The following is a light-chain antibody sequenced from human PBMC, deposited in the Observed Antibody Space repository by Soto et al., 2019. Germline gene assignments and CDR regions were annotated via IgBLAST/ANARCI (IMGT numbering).Light chain of an antibody. Sequence: EIVMTQSPATLSVSPGERAILSCRASQSVTSNLAWYQQKPGQAPRLLVYVASTRATGIPARFSGSGSGTEFTLTISSLQSEDFAFYYCQQYNSWPQTFGQGTKVDIK. CDR2: VAS. CDR1: QSVTSN. V-gene: IGKV3-15*01. J-gene: IGKJ1*01. CDR3: QQYNSWPQT.